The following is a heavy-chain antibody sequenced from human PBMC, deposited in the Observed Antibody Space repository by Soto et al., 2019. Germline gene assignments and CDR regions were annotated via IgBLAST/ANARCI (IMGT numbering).Heavy chain of an antibody. CDR2: ISYDGSDK. Sequence: QVHLVESGGVVVQPGRSLRLSCAASGFSFSSYDMHWVRQAPGKGLEWVAMISYDGSDKYFSDSVKGRLTISRDNSKNTGSVDMNSLRTKDTAAYYCAKGVPSPTQHAFDIWGQGTMVTVSS. J-gene: IGHJ3*02. V-gene: IGHV3-30*18. CDR3: AKGVPSPTQHAFDI. CDR1: GFSFSSYD.